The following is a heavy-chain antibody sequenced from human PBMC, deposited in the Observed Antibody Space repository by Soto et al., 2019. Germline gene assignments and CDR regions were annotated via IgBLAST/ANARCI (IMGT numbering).Heavy chain of an antibody. CDR1: GGSFSGYY. Sequence: LWETLSLTCAVYGGSFSGYYWSWIRQPPGKGLEWIGYVYHTGRTSYNPSLKSRVSISMDTSKNQFSLNLDSVTAADTAVYFCARDFAYFDFWGQGTLVTVSS. D-gene: IGHD3-3*01. V-gene: IGHV4-34*11. CDR2: VYHTGRT. J-gene: IGHJ4*02. CDR3: ARDFAYFDF.